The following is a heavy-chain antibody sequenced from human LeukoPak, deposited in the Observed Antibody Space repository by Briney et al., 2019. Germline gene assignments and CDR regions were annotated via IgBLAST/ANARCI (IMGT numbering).Heavy chain of an antibody. D-gene: IGHD3-3*01. CDR2: IYTSGST. Sequence: QTSETLSLTCTVSGGSVSSGIYYWSWIRQPAGKGLEWIGRIYTSGSTNYSPSLRSRVIISIDTSKNQVSLKLSSVTAADTAVYYCARTLADLQTNLIDYWGQGTLVTVSS. V-gene: IGHV4-61*02. CDR3: ARTLADLQTNLIDY. CDR1: GGSVSSGIYY. J-gene: IGHJ4*02.